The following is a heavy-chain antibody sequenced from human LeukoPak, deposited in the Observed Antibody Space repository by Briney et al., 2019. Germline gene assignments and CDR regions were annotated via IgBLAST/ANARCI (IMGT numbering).Heavy chain of an antibody. Sequence: PGGSLRLSCAASGFTFSSYAMSWVRQAPGKGLEWVSAISAGGGNTYYADSVKGRFTISRDNSKNTLWLQMDSLRAEDTAVYYCAKRGILTGSYTHFDYWGQGTLVTVSS. V-gene: IGHV3-23*01. J-gene: IGHJ4*02. D-gene: IGHD3-9*01. CDR3: AKRGILTGSYTHFDY. CDR1: GFTFSSYA. CDR2: ISAGGGNT.